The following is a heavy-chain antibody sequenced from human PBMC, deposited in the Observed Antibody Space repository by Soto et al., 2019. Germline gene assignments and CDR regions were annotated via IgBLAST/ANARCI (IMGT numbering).Heavy chain of an antibody. Sequence: EVQLLQSGGGLVQPGESLRLSCAASGFTFRSYALTWVRQAPGRGLEWVATIHSGGRDTYYGDSVKGRFTVSRDNSNNNVDLHMGGLRAKGTALYYCTKGRGGSGKVPLDYWGQGTLVTVSS. CDR1: GFTFRSYA. CDR2: IHSGGRDT. CDR3: TKGRGGSGKVPLDY. V-gene: IGHV3-23*01. D-gene: IGHD3-10*01. J-gene: IGHJ4*02.